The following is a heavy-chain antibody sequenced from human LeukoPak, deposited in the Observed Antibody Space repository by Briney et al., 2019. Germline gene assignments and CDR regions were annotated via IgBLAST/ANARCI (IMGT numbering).Heavy chain of an antibody. CDR2: ISGSGGST. CDR3: AKGSAYDPRDY. V-gene: IGHV3-23*01. J-gene: IGHJ4*02. CDR1: GFTFRNAW. Sequence: PGGSLRLSCAASGFTFRNAWMSWVRQAPGKGLEWVSAISGSGGSTYYADSVKGRFTISRDNSKNTLYLQMNSLRAEDTAVYYCAKGSAYDPRDYWGQGTLVTVSS. D-gene: IGHD3-22*01.